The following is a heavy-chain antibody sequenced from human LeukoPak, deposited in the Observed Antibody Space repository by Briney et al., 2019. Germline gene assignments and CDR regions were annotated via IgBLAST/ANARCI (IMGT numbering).Heavy chain of an antibody. CDR1: GASINSYY. V-gene: IGHV4-59*01. Sequence: KPSETLSLTCSVSGASINSYYWNWIRQPPGKGLEWIGNTYYSGSTNYNPSLSSRVTISLDTSKNQFSLKMTSVTAADTAVYYCAKDWELGSWGQGTLVTTSS. CDR3: AKDWELGS. J-gene: IGHJ5*02. D-gene: IGHD1-26*01. CDR2: TYYSGST.